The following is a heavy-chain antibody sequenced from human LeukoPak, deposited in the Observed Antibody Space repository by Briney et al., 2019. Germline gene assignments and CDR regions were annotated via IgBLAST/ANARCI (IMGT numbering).Heavy chain of an antibody. CDR2: IYTSGST. J-gene: IGHJ4*02. CDR3: ARERITLDY. CDR1: GGSISRGSYY. V-gene: IGHV4-61*02. Sequence: SETLSLTCTVSGGSISRGSYYWSWIRQPAGKGLEWIGRIYTSGSTNYNPSLKSRVTISVDTSKNQFSLKLSSVTAADTAVYYCARERITLDYWGQGTLVTVSS. D-gene: IGHD3-10*01.